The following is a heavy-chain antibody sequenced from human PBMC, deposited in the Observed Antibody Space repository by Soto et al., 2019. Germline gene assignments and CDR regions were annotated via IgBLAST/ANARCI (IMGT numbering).Heavy chain of an antibody. V-gene: IGHV3-23*01. J-gene: IGHJ4*02. CDR2: ISGSGGST. Sequence: GGSLRLSCAASGFSFTTYAMSWVRQAPGMGLEWVSVISGSGGSTDYADSVKGRFTISRDNSKNTLYLQMNSLRAEDTAVYYCAKDSTYYYGSGSPTAFDYWGQGTLVTVSS. D-gene: IGHD3-10*01. CDR3: AKDSTYYYGSGSPTAFDY. CDR1: GFSFTTYA.